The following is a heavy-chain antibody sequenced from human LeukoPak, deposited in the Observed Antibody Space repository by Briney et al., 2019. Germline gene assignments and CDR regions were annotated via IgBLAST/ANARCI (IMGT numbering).Heavy chain of an antibody. CDR1: GVSFSGYY. D-gene: IGHD3-22*01. Sequence: PSETLSLTCAVYGVSFSGYYWSWIRQPPGKGLEWIGEINHSGSTNYNPSLKSRVTISVDTSKNQFSLKLSSVTAADTAVYYCARGRLTYYYDSSGFQYSYTQGRTLYYFDYWGQGTLVTVSS. V-gene: IGHV4-34*01. CDR2: INHSGST. CDR3: ARGRLTYYYDSSGFQYSYTQGRTLYYFDY. J-gene: IGHJ4*02.